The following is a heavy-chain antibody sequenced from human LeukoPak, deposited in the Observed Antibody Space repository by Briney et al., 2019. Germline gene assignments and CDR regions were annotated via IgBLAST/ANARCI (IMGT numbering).Heavy chain of an antibody. CDR1: GFTFSTYW. Sequence: GGSLRLSCTASGFTFSTYWINWVRQTPGKGLVWVALINGDGGTTTHADSVKGRFTISRDNAKNTAYLQMNSLRAEDTAVCFCARGYACSPDYWGQGTLVTVSA. D-gene: IGHD3-16*01. CDR3: ARGYACSPDY. V-gene: IGHV3-74*03. CDR2: INGDGGTT. J-gene: IGHJ4*02.